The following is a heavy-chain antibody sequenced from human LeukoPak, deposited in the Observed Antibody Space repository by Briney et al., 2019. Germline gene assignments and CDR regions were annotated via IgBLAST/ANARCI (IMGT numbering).Heavy chain of an antibody. Sequence: PGGSLRLSCAASGFTFSSYGMHWVRQAPGKGLEWVAVISYDGSNKYYADSVKGRFTISRDNSKNTLFLQMKSLRAEDTAVYYCTREGYYAFDIWGQGTMVTVSS. CDR3: TREGYYAFDI. D-gene: IGHD3-22*01. CDR2: ISYDGSNK. J-gene: IGHJ3*02. V-gene: IGHV3-30*03. CDR1: GFTFSSYG.